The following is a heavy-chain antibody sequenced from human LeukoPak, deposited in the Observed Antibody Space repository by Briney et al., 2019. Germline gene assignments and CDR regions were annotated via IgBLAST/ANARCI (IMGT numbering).Heavy chain of an antibody. Sequence: GGSLRLSCAASGFTFSGYSMNWVRQAPGKGLEWASYISSSGGTIYYADSVKGRFTISRDNAKNSLYLQMNSLRDEDTAVYYCARVVRYTSVVCDYWGQGTLVSVSS. J-gene: IGHJ4*02. CDR3: ARVVRYTSVVCDY. CDR1: GFTFSGYS. V-gene: IGHV3-48*02. D-gene: IGHD6-19*01. CDR2: ISSSGGTI.